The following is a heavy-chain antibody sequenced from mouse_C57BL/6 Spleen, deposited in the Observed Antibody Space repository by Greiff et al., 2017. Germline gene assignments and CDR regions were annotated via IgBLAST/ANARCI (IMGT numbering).Heavy chain of an antibody. Sequence: QVQLQHPGAELVKPGASVKLSCKASGYTFTSYWMHWVKQRPGRGLEWIGRIDPNSGGTKYNEKFKSKATLTVDKPSSTAYMQLSSLTSEDSAVYYCARSEGFGDGYYSKNFDYWGQGTTLTVSS. CDR3: ARSEGFGDGYYSKNFDY. J-gene: IGHJ2*01. D-gene: IGHD2-3*01. CDR1: GYTFTSYW. V-gene: IGHV1-72*01. CDR2: IDPNSGGT.